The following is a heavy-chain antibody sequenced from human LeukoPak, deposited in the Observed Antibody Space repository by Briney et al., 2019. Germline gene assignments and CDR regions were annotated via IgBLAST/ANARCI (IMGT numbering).Heavy chain of an antibody. Sequence: GASVKVSCKASGYTFTGYYMHWVRQAPGQGLEWMGWINPNSGGTNYAQKFQGRVTMTRDTSISTAYMELSRLRSDDTAVYYCAKLRSPRPYGGYVVPIDYWGQGTLVTVSS. V-gene: IGHV1-2*02. CDR1: GYTFTGYY. CDR3: AKLRSPRPYGGYVVPIDY. CDR2: INPNSGGT. J-gene: IGHJ4*02. D-gene: IGHD5-12*01.